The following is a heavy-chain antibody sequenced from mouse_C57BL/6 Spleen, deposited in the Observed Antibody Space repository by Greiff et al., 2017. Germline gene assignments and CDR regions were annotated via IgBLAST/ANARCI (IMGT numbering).Heavy chain of an antibody. V-gene: IGHV5-6*01. J-gene: IGHJ2*01. CDR2: ISSGGSYT. Sequence: EVKLVESGGDLVKPGGSLKLSCAASGFTFSSYGMSWVRQTPDKRLEWVATISSGGSYTYYPDSVKGRFPISRDNAKNTLYLQMSSLKSEDTAMYYCARQVGGSGFDYWGQGTTLTVSS. D-gene: IGHD1-1*02. CDR1: GFTFSSYG. CDR3: ARQVGGSGFDY.